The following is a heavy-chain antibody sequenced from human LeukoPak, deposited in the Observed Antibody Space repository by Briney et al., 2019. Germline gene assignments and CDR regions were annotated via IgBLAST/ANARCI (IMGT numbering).Heavy chain of an antibody. D-gene: IGHD2-8*01. Sequence: SETLSLTCTVSGGSITSSNYYWVWIRQPPGKGLEWIGSVYYSGATFYNPSLKSRVIISVDTSKNQFSLNLSSVTAADTAVYYCAGLGNGRTFDSWGQGTLVTVSS. CDR3: AGLGNGRTFDS. CDR1: GGSITSSNYY. J-gene: IGHJ4*02. CDR2: VYYSGAT. V-gene: IGHV4-39*07.